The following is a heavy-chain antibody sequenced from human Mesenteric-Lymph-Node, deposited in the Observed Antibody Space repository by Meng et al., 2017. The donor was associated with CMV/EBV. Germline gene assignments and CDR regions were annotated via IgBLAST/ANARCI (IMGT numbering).Heavy chain of an antibody. CDR3: ARSLVRRAMFDY. J-gene: IGHJ4*02. V-gene: IGHV3-53*01. Sequence: GGSLRLSCAASRFSFSSYAMSWIRQAPGERPEWVSVVYSGGTTFYADSVKGRFTISRDSSNNMVFLQMNSLRVEDTAMYYCARSLVRRAMFDYWGQGTLVTVSS. CDR2: VYSGGTT. CDR1: RFSFSSYA.